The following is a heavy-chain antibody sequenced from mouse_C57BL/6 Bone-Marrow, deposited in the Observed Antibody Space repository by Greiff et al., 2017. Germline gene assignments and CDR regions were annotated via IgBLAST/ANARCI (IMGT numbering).Heavy chain of an antibody. J-gene: IGHJ4*01. V-gene: IGHV5-6*01. Sequence: EVMLVESGGDLVKPGGSLKLSCAASGFTFSSYGMSWVRQTPDKRLEWVATISSGGSYPYYPASVKGRFTISRDNAKNTLYLQMSSLKSEDTAMYYCARPPIYYDYDDGYYAMDYWGQGTSVTVSS. D-gene: IGHD2-4*01. CDR1: GFTFSSYG. CDR3: ARPPIYYDYDDGYYAMDY. CDR2: ISSGGSYP.